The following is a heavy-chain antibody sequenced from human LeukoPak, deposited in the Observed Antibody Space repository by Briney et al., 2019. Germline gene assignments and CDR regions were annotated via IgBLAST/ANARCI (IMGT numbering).Heavy chain of an antibody. CDR1: GGSISSYY. CDR3: ARGILGDFWSGYYYYYGMDV. CDR2: IYYSGST. D-gene: IGHD3-3*01. J-gene: IGHJ6*02. Sequence: SETLSLTCTVSGGSISSYYWSWIRQPPGKGLEWIGYIYYSGSTNYNPSLKSRVTISVDTSKNQFSLKLSSVTAADTAVYYCARGILGDFWSGYYYYYGMDVWGQGTTVTVSS. V-gene: IGHV4-59*01.